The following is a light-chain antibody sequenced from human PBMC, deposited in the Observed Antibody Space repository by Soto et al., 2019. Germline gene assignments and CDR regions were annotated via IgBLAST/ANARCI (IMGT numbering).Light chain of an antibody. CDR1: QDIKTY. Sequence: IQLTQSPSSLSASVGDRVAITCRASQDIKTYLAWYQQKQGKAPKLLISGTFTLQSGVPSRFNGSGSGTDFTLTISRLQPEDFATYYCQHLNNYPPFTFGPGTKVDLE. CDR3: QHLNNYPPFT. V-gene: IGKV1-9*01. CDR2: GTF. J-gene: IGKJ3*01.